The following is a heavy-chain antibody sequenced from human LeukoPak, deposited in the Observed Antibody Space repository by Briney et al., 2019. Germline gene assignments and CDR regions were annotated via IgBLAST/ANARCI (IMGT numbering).Heavy chain of an antibody. CDR2: INSDGSWT. V-gene: IGHV3-74*01. J-gene: IGHJ4*02. CDR1: GNYW. Sequence: GGSLRLSCAASGNYWMHWVRQAPGKGLVWVSHINSDGSWTSYADSVKGRFTISKDNAKNTVYLQMNSLRAEDTAVYYCVSFYETYWGRGTPVTVSS. CDR3: VSFYETY. D-gene: IGHD2/OR15-2a*01.